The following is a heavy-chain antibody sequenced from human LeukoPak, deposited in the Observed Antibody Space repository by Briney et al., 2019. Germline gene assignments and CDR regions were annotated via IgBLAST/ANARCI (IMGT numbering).Heavy chain of an antibody. V-gene: IGHV3-23*01. D-gene: IGHD2-15*01. CDR2: ISGSGGST. J-gene: IGHJ4*02. Sequence: GGSLRLSCAASGFTFGSYAMSWVRQAPGKGLEWVSAISGSGGSTYYADSVKGRFTISRDNSKNTLYLQMNSLRAEDTAVYYCAKDSAVVVVAALDWGQGTLVTVSS. CDR1: GFTFGSYA. CDR3: AKDSAVVVVAALD.